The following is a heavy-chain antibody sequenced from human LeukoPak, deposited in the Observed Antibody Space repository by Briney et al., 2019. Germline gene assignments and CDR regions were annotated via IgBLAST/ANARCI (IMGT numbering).Heavy chain of an antibody. Sequence: GGSLRLSCAASGFTFSSYGMHWVRQAPGKGLEWVAVIWYDGSNKYYADSVKGRFTISRDNSKNTLYLQMNSLGAEDTAVYYCARDHSGSSSPDYWGQGTLVTVSS. V-gene: IGHV3-33*01. CDR1: GFTFSSYG. CDR3: ARDHSGSSSPDY. CDR2: IWYDGSNK. D-gene: IGHD1-26*01. J-gene: IGHJ4*02.